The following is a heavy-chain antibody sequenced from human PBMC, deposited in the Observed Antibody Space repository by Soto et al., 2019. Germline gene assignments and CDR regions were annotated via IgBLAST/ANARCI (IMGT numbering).Heavy chain of an antibody. CDR1: GGTISGLC. Sequence: LQPLSLTYTVAGGTISGLCWSWIRQHKGKGLQYIGYIYYSESTNYNPSLKSRVTISVDTSRNQFSLTLNSMTAADTAVYYCARGWWEREGYVMGVLRQGTTDTGSS. J-gene: IGHJ6*02. V-gene: IGHV4-59*08. D-gene: IGHD1-26*01. CDR3: ARGWWEREGYVMGV. CDR2: IYYSEST.